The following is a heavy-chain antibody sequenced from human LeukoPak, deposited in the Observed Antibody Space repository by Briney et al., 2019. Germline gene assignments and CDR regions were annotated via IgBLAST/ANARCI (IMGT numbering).Heavy chain of an antibody. D-gene: IGHD3-10*01. CDR3: ATSSTTYGSGNYDSRAFED. Sequence: PGGSLRLSCAASGFTFSSHAMNWARQAPGKGLEWVSVISGSGGSTYYADSVKGRFTISRDNSKNTVYVQMNSLRVEDTAVYYCATSSTTYGSGNYDSRAFEDWGQGTLVTVSS. CDR1: GFTFSSHA. J-gene: IGHJ4*02. V-gene: IGHV3-23*01. CDR2: ISGSGGST.